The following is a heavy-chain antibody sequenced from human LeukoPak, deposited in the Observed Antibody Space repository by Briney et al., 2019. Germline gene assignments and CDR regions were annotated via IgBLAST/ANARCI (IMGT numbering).Heavy chain of an antibody. CDR3: AKGHYDGGPYYYFDY. CDR1: GFTFSSYG. CDR2: ISGSGAST. J-gene: IGHJ4*02. V-gene: IGHV3-23*01. D-gene: IGHD3-22*01. Sequence: PGGSLRLSCAASGFTFSSYGMNWARQAPGKGLEWVSGISGSGASTNYADSVKGRFTISRDKSKNTLYLQMTSLRADDTAHYYCAKGHYDGGPYYYFDYWGQGTLVAVSS.